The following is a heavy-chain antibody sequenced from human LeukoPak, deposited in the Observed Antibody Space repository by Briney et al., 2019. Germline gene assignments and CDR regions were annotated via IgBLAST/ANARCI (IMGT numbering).Heavy chain of an antibody. CDR3: ARDPGLGAGPLTYYGMDV. J-gene: IGHJ6*02. CDR1: GYTFTSYY. V-gene: IGHV1-46*01. CDR2: INPSGGST. Sequence: ASVKVSCKASGYTFTSYYMHWVRQAPGQGLEWMGIINPSGGSTSYAQKFQGRVTMTRDTSTSTVYMELSSLRSEDTAVYYCARDPGLGAGPLTYYGMDVWGQGTTVTVSS. D-gene: IGHD6-19*01.